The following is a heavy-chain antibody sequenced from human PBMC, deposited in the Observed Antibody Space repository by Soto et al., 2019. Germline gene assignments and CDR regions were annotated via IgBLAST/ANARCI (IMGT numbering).Heavy chain of an antibody. CDR2: ISAYNGNT. V-gene: IGHV1-18*01. CDR1: GYTFASYA. D-gene: IGHD2-15*01. J-gene: IGHJ4*02. CDR3: AKDPPPPDY. Sequence: SVKVSCKASGYTFASYAISWMRQAPGQGLEWMGWISAYNGNTNYAQKLQGRVTMTTDTSTSTAYMELRSLRSDDTAVYYCAKDPPPPDYWGQGTLVTVSS.